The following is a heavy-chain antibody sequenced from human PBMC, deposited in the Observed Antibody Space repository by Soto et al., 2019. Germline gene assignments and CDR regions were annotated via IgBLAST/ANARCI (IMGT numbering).Heavy chain of an antibody. CDR1: GFTFSSYA. CDR2: ISSGSGGST. J-gene: IGHJ5*02. Sequence: PGGSLRLSCAASGFTFSSYAMNWVRQAPGKGLEWVSVISSGSGGSTYYADSVKGRFTISRDNSKNTLYLQMNSLRAEDTAVYYCAKGTYSKGFDPWGKGTLVTVSS. V-gene: IGHV3-23*01. CDR3: AKGTYSKGFDP. D-gene: IGHD4-4*01.